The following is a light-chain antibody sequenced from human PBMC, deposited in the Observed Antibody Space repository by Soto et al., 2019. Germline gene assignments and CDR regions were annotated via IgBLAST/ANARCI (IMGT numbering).Light chain of an antibody. V-gene: IGLV1-44*01. J-gene: IGLJ2*01. CDR3: AAWDDSLTGVI. CDR2: FNN. Sequence: QSVLTQPPSESGTPGQRVTISCSGSSSNIGSNTVNWYQQFPGAAPNLLIYFNNQRPSGVPDRFSGSKSGTSASLAISGLQSEDEADYYCAAWDDSLTGVIFGGGTKLTVL. CDR1: SSNIGSNT.